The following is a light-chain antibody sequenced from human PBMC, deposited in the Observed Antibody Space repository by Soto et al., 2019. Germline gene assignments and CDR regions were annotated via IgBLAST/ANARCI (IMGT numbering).Light chain of an antibody. CDR3: QLRSNWPPTWT. J-gene: IGKJ1*01. V-gene: IGKV3-11*01. Sequence: DIVLTQSPATLSLSPGERATLSCRASQSISNYLAWYQHKPGQAPRLLIYDASSRATGIPARFGGSGSGTDFTLTISSLEPEDFAVYFCQLRSNWPPTWTFGQGTKVEVK. CDR2: DAS. CDR1: QSISNY.